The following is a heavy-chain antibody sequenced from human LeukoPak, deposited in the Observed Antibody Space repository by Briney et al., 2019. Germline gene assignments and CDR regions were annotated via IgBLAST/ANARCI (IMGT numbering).Heavy chain of an antibody. CDR3: ARGGNIYGSGRDYFDY. CDR1: GYTFTSYG. D-gene: IGHD3-10*01. J-gene: IGHJ4*02. Sequence: ASVKVSCKASGYTFTSYGISWVRQAPGQGLEWMGWINPNSGATSYAQKFQGRVTMTRDTSLTTAHMELSRLTSGDTAVYYCARGGNIYGSGRDYFDYWGQGTLVTVSS. V-gene: IGHV1-2*02. CDR2: INPNSGAT.